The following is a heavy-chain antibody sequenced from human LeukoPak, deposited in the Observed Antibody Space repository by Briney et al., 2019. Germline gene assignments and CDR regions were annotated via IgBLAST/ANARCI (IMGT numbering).Heavy chain of an antibody. V-gene: IGHV4-39*01. J-gene: IGHJ5*02. CDR3: ARHWGGDLVAFDP. Sequence: KASETLSLTCTVSGGSISSSSYYWGWIRQPPGKGLEWIGSIYYSGSTYYNPSLKSRVTISVDTSKNQFSLKLSSVTAADTAVYYCARHWGGDLVAFDPWGQGTLVTVSS. CDR2: IYYSGST. D-gene: IGHD3-10*01. CDR1: GGSISSSSYY.